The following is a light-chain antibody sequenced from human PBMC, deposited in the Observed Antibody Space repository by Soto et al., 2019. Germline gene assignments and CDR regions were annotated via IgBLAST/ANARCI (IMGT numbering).Light chain of an antibody. Sequence: SVLTQPPSASGTPGQRVTISCSGSNSNIRSNTVNWYQQLPGTAPKLLIYSNNQRPSGVPDRFSGSKSGTSASLAISGLQSEDEADYYCAAWDDSLNGHVVFGGGTKVTVL. V-gene: IGLV1-44*01. CDR3: AAWDDSLNGHVV. CDR1: NSNIRSNT. CDR2: SNN. J-gene: IGLJ2*01.